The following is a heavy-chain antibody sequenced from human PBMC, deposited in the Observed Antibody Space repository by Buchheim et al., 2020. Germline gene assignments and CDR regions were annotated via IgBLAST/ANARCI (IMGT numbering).Heavy chain of an antibody. CDR2: ISSSGTYI. J-gene: IGHJ4*02. V-gene: IGHV3-21*01. Sequence: EVQLVESGGGLVKPGGSLRLSCAASEFTFSNYGLNWVRRAPGKGLEWVSSISSSGTYIFYADSVQGRFTISRDNAKNSLYLQMNSLRDEDTAVYYCARVSRGSGTYYNGHWGQGTL. CDR3: ARVSRGSGTYYNGH. D-gene: IGHD3-10*01. CDR1: EFTFSNYG.